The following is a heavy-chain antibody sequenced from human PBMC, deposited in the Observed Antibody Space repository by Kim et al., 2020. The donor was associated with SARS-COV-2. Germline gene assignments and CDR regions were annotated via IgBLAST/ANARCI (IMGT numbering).Heavy chain of an antibody. Sequence: YAQKFQGRVTMTRNTSISTAYMELSSLRSEDTAVYYCARVSGSWYPVIDYWGQGTLVTVSS. J-gene: IGHJ4*02. V-gene: IGHV1-8*01. D-gene: IGHD6-13*01. CDR3: ARVSGSWYPVIDY.